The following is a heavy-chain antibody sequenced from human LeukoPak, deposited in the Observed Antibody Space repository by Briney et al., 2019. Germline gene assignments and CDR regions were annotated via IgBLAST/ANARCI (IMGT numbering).Heavy chain of an antibody. J-gene: IGHJ5*02. Sequence: PGVSLRLSCAASGFTFSSYGMHWVRQAPGTGLEGVAFIRYDGSNKYYADSVKGRFTISRDNSKNTLYLQMNSLRAEDTAVYYCAKKPGGPYSYGYESGDPWGQGTLVTVSS. V-gene: IGHV3-30*02. D-gene: IGHD5-18*01. CDR3: AKKPGGPYSYGYESGDP. CDR2: IRYDGSNK. CDR1: GFTFSSYG.